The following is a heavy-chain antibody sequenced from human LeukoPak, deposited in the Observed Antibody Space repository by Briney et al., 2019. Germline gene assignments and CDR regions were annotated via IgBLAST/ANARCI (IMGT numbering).Heavy chain of an antibody. CDR1: GFTFSSYA. Sequence: GGSLRLSRAASGFTFSSYAMSWVRQAPGKGLEWVSAISGSGGSTYYADSVKGRFTISRDNSKNTLYLQMNSLRAEDTAVYYCAKEVYYYDSSGYYHDYFDYWGQGTLVTVSS. J-gene: IGHJ4*02. D-gene: IGHD3-22*01. CDR2: ISGSGGST. CDR3: AKEVYYYDSSGYYHDYFDY. V-gene: IGHV3-23*01.